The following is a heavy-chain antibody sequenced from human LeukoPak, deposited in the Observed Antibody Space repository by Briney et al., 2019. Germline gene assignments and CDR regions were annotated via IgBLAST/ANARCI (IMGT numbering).Heavy chain of an antibody. J-gene: IGHJ3*02. V-gene: IGHV1-24*01. Sequence: ASVKVSCKVSGYTLTELSMHWVRQAPGKGLEWMGGFDPEDGETIYAQKFQGRVTMTEDTSTDTAYMELSSLRFEDTAVYYCATRHLRAYDAFDIWGQGTMVTVSS. CDR1: GYTLTELS. CDR2: FDPEDGET. CDR3: ATRHLRAYDAFDI. D-gene: IGHD3-16*01.